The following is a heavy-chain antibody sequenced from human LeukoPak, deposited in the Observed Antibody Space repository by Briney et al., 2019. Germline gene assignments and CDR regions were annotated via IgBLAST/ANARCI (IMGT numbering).Heavy chain of an antibody. CDR2: IYYSGNT. CDR1: AGSISDYY. Sequence: KPSDTLSLTCSVSAGSISDYYWSWIRQPPGKGLEWIGNIYYSGNTNYNPSLKSRVTISVDTSKIQFSLSLSSVTAADTAVYYCVRGGYTSGWYYFDYWGQGTLVTVSS. D-gene: IGHD6-19*01. J-gene: IGHJ4*02. V-gene: IGHV4-59*07. CDR3: VRGGYTSGWYYFDY.